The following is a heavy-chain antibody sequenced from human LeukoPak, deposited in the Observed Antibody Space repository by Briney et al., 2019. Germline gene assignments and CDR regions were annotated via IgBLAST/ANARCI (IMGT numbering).Heavy chain of an antibody. CDR3: AKGRKISSTSCYTPFDY. CDR1: GFTFSSYA. Sequence: PGGSLRLSCAASGFTFSSYAMSWVRQAPGKGLEWVSAISGSGGSTYYADSVKGRFTISRDNSKNTLYLQMNSLRVEDTAVYYCAKGRKISSTSCYTPFDYWGQGTLVTVSS. V-gene: IGHV3-23*01. CDR2: ISGSGGST. J-gene: IGHJ4*02. D-gene: IGHD2-2*02.